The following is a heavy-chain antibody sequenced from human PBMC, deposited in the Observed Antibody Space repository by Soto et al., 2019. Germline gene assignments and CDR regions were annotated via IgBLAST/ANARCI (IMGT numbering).Heavy chain of an antibody. CDR1: GGIFSDFS. D-gene: IGHD6-13*01. V-gene: IGHV1-69*13. Sequence: GASVKVSCKASGGIFSDFSFSCVRQAPGQGLEWMGGIMPIFGGPDYAQRFRGRVTITADEVTRTAFMELRGLTSEDTATYYCASSLRMPGIGNYYYGMDVWGQGTTVTVSS. CDR2: IMPIFGGP. J-gene: IGHJ6*02. CDR3: ASSLRMPGIGNYYYGMDV.